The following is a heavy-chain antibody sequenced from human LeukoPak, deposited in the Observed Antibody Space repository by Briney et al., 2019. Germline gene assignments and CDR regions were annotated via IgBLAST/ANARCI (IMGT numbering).Heavy chain of an antibody. CDR2: IYTSGST. CDR3: ARLEYSSSWYYFDH. J-gene: IGHJ4*02. V-gene: IGHV4-4*09. CDR1: GGSISSYY. D-gene: IGHD6-13*01. Sequence: SETLSLTCTVSGGSISSYYWSWIRQPPGKGLEWIGYIYTSGSTNYNPSLKSRVTISVDTSKNQFSLKPSSVTAADTAVYYCARLEYSSSWYYFDHWGQGTLVTVSS.